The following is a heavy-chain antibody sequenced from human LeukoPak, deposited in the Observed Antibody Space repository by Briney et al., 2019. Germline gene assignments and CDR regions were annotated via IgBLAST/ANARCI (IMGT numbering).Heavy chain of an antibody. D-gene: IGHD4-17*01. Sequence: GGSLRLSCAASGFTVSSNYVSWVRQAPGKGLEWVSVIYSGGSTYYADSVKGRFTISRDNSKNTLYLQMNSLRAEDTAVYYCAKGSRGGYGDYVDAFDIWGQGTMVTVSS. CDR1: GFTVSSNY. CDR2: IYSGGST. J-gene: IGHJ3*02. V-gene: IGHV3-66*01. CDR3: AKGSRGGYGDYVDAFDI.